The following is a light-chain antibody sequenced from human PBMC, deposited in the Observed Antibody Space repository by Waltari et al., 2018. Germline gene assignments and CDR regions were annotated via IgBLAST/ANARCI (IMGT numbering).Light chain of an antibody. J-gene: IGLJ6*01. CDR2: STN. CDR1: SGSVSTSNY. CDR3: TLYMGSGISV. Sequence: TVVTQEPSLSMSPGGTVTLTCGLTSGSVSTSNYPSWYQQTPGQAPRILIYSTNTRPSWVPDRFSGSILGNKAALTITGAQADDESDYYCTLYMGSGISVFGSGTKLTVL. V-gene: IGLV8-61*01.